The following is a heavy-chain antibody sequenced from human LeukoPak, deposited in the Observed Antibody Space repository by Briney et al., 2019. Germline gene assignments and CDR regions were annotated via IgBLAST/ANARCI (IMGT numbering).Heavy chain of an antibody. CDR2: IYYSGST. V-gene: IGHV4-31*03. CDR3: ARGGVVPAAIPWFDP. CDR1: GGSISSGGYY. J-gene: IGHJ5*02. D-gene: IGHD2-2*01. Sequence: SQTLSLTCTVSGGSISSGGYYWSWIRQHPGKGLEWIGYIYYSGSTYYNPPLKSRVTISVDTSKNQFSLKLSSVTAADTAVYYCARGGVVPAAIPWFDPWGQGTLVTVSS.